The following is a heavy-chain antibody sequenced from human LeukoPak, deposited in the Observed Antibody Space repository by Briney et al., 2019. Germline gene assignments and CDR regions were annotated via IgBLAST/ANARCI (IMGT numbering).Heavy chain of an antibody. V-gene: IGHV3-48*03. CDR2: ISSGGRTI. J-gene: IGHJ6*02. CDR3: ARAPGYSYGHYYYGMDV. CDR1: GFTFSTYE. Sequence: GGSLRLSCAASGFTFSTYEMYWVRQAPGKGLEWVSYISSGGRTIYYADSVRGRFTISRDNAKNSLYLQMNSLRAEDTAVYYCARAPGYSYGHYYYGMDVWGQGTTVTVSS. D-gene: IGHD5-18*01.